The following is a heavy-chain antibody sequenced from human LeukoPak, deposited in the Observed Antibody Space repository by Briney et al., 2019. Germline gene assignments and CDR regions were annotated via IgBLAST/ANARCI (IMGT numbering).Heavy chain of an antibody. Sequence: GESLKISCKGSGYSFTSYWIGWVRQMPGKGLEWMGIIYPGDSDTRYSPSFQGQVTISADKSISTAHLQWSSLKASDTAMYYCARRGPSSGRDNWFDPWGQGTLVTVSS. V-gene: IGHV5-51*01. J-gene: IGHJ5*02. CDR1: GYSFTSYW. D-gene: IGHD6-19*01. CDR2: IYPGDSDT. CDR3: ARRGPSSGRDNWFDP.